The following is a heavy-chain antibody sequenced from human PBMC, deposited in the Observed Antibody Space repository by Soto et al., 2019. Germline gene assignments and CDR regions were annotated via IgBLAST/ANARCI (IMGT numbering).Heavy chain of an antibody. J-gene: IGHJ6*02. D-gene: IGHD2-2*01. CDR3: ARHVPTAGYYYGMDV. Sequence: QVQLVQSGAEVKKPGSSVKVSCKASGGTFSSYAISWVRQAPGQGLEWMGGIIPIFGTANYTQKCQGRVTITAAESTSTAFMELSSLRSEDTAVYFCARHVPTAGYYYGMDVWGQGTTVTVSS. CDR1: GGTFSSYA. CDR2: IIPIFGTA. V-gene: IGHV1-69*12.